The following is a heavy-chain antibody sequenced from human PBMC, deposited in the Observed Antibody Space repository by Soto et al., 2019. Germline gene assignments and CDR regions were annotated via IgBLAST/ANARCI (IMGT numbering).Heavy chain of an antibody. Sequence: QLQLQESGPGLVKPSETLSLTCTVSGGSISSSSYYWGWIRQPPGKGLEWIGSIYYSGSTYYNPSLTSRVTISVATSKSQFSLKLSSVTAADTAVYYCARHDWAKPFDYWGQGTLVTVSS. J-gene: IGHJ4*02. CDR1: GGSISSSSYY. CDR2: IYYSGST. V-gene: IGHV4-39*01. CDR3: ARHDWAKPFDY. D-gene: IGHD3-9*01.